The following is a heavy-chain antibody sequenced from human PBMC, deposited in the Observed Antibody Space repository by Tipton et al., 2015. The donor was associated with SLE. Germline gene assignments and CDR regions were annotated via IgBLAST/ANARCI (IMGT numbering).Heavy chain of an antibody. CDR3: ARASGSYYRWTAFDI. CDR1: GGSISSSSYY. CDR2: IYYSGST. Sequence: TLSLTCTVSGGSISSSSYYWGWIRQPPGKGLEWIGSIYYSGSTYYNPSLKSRVTISVDTSKNQFSLKLSSVTAADTAVFYCARASGSYYRWTAFDIWGQGTMVTVSS. V-gene: IGHV4-39*07. J-gene: IGHJ3*02. D-gene: IGHD1-26*01.